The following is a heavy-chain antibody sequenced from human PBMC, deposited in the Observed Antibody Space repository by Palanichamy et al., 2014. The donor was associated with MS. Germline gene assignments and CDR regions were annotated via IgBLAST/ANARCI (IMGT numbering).Heavy chain of an antibody. CDR1: GYSFTSYW. D-gene: IGHD4-11*01. Sequence: EVQLVQSGAEVKKPGESLRISCKGSGYSFTSYWISWVRQMPGKGLEWMGRIDPSDSYTNYSPSFQGHVTISADKSISTAYLQWSSLKASDTAMYYCATDSRNYVPYNWFDPWGQGTLVTVSS. V-gene: IGHV5-10-1*03. CDR3: ATDSRNYVPYNWFDP. CDR2: IDPSDSYT. J-gene: IGHJ5*02.